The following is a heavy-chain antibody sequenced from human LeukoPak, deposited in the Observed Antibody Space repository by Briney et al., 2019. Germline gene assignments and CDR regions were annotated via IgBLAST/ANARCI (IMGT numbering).Heavy chain of an antibody. J-gene: IGHJ4*02. CDR3: ARSYYYDSYFDY. CDR2: INPNSGAT. Sequence: GASVKVSRTPSGYTFTAYYMHWVRQAPGQGLEWMGWINPNSGATNYTQNFQGRVTMTRDTSISTAYMELSRLKSDDTAVYYCARSYYYDSYFDYWGQGTMVTVSS. V-gene: IGHV1-2*02. CDR1: GYTFTAYY. D-gene: IGHD3-22*01.